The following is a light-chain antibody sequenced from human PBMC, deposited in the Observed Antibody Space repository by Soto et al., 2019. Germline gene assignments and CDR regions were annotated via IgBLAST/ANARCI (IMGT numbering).Light chain of an antibody. CDR2: DAS. J-gene: IGKJ4*01. Sequence: EIVLTQSPGTLSLSPGDRATLSCRASQSVANNYLAWYQQKPGQAPRFLIYDASSRATGIPDRFSGSGSGTDFTLTISRLEPEDFALHYCEQYGSTPLTFGGGTKVEIK. CDR1: QSVANNY. V-gene: IGKV3-20*01. CDR3: EQYGSTPLT.